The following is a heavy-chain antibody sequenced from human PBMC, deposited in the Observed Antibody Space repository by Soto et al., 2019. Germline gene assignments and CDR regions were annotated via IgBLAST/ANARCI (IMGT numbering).Heavy chain of an antibody. CDR3: APLKMLTFDT. Sequence: QITLTESGPTLVKPTQTLTLTCTFSVFSLSTSGVGVGWIRKPPGKALEWLALIYWDDDKRYRPSLRSRLAITKDTPKRPVVLTMTNMDPVDTGTYYCAPLKMLTFDTWGQGTLVTVSS. CDR2: IYWDDDK. CDR1: VFSLSTSGVG. J-gene: IGHJ5*02. V-gene: IGHV2-5*02. D-gene: IGHD3-16*01.